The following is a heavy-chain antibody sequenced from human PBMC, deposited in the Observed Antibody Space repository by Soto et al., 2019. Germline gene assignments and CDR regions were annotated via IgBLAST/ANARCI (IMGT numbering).Heavy chain of an antibody. Sequence: QVQLVESGGGVVQPGRSLRLSCAASGFIFSSYGMHWVRQAPGKGLEWVAGISYDGSNKYYADSVKGRFTISRDNSKNSPYLQMNSLRAEGTAVYYCAKDFRGYSYGNFDYWGQGTLVTVSS. J-gene: IGHJ4*02. D-gene: IGHD5-18*01. CDR3: AKDFRGYSYGNFDY. CDR2: ISYDGSNK. CDR1: GFIFSSYG. V-gene: IGHV3-30*18.